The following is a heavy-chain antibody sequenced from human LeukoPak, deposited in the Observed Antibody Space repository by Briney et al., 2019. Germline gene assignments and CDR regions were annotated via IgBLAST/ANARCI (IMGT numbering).Heavy chain of an antibody. CDR3: ARDPNWGSGY. J-gene: IGHJ4*02. V-gene: IGHV3-23*01. Sequence: GGSLRLSCAASGFTFSTYGMIWVRQAPGKGLECVSTIGLSDDSTNYADSVKGRFTVSRDNSKNTLYLLMDSLRAEDTARYYCARDPNWGSGYWGQGTLVTVSS. CDR2: IGLSDDST. D-gene: IGHD7-27*01. CDR1: GFTFSTYG.